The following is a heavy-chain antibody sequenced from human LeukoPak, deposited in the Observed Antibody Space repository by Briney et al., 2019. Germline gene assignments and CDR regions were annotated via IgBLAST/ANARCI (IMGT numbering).Heavy chain of an antibody. CDR1: GYSFTSYW. Sequence: GESLKISCKGSGYSFTSYWIGWVRQMPGKGLEWMGIIYPGDSDTRYSPSFQGQVTISADKSISTAYLQWSSLKASDTAMYYCARQYYYDSSGYYYAFDAFDIWGQGTMVTVSS. J-gene: IGHJ3*02. V-gene: IGHV5-51*01. D-gene: IGHD3-22*01. CDR2: IYPGDSDT. CDR3: ARQYYYDSSGYYYAFDAFDI.